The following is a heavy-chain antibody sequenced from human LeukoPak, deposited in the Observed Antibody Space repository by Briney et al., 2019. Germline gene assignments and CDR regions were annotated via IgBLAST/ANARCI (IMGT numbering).Heavy chain of an antibody. D-gene: IGHD2/OR15-2a*01. CDR2: INWNGGST. Sequence: GRSLRLSCAASGFTLSSYAMSWVRQAPGKGLEWGSGINWNGGSTGNADSVKGLFTISRDNAKNSLYLQMNSLRAEDAALYYCARARGYYGIYYYYYMDVWGKGTTFTVSS. CDR1: GFTLSSYA. CDR3: ARARGYYGIYYYYYMDV. V-gene: IGHV3-20*04. J-gene: IGHJ6*03.